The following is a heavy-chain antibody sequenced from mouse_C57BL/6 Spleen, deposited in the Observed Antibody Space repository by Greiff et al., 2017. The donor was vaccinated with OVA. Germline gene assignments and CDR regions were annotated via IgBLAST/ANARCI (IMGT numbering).Heavy chain of an antibody. V-gene: IGHV1-69*01. CDR2: IDPSDSYT. Sequence: VQLQQSGAELVMPGASVKLSCKASGYTFTSYWMHWVKQRPGQGLEWIGEIDPSDSYTNYNQKFKGKSTLTVDKSSSTAYMQLSSLTSEDSAVYYCARSAYGNSPFAYWGQGTLVTVSA. CDR3: ARSAYGNSPFAY. D-gene: IGHD2-1*01. J-gene: IGHJ3*01. CDR1: GYTFTSYW.